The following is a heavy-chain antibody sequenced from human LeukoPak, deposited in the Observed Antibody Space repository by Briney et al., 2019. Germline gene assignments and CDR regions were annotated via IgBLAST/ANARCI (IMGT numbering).Heavy chain of an antibody. J-gene: IGHJ3*02. CDR2: IYYSGST. D-gene: IGHD1-26*01. CDR1: GGSISSSSYY. Sequence: SETLSLTCTVSGGSISSSSYYWGWIRQPPGKGLEWIGSIYYSGSTYYNPSLKSRVTISVDTSKNQFSLKLSSVTAADTAVYYCARDSSALVGATTEYAFDIWGQGTMVTVSS. V-gene: IGHV4-39*07. CDR3: ARDSSALVGATTEYAFDI.